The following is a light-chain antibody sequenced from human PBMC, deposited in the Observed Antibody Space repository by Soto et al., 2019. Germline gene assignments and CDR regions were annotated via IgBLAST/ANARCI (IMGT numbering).Light chain of an antibody. CDR2: GAS. CDR1: QSVSSN. J-gene: IGKJ1*01. V-gene: IGKV3-15*01. Sequence: RLMAQPPATLSVSPGERATLSCRASQSVSSNLAWYQQKPGEAPRLLIYGASTRATGIPARFSGRGSRAEFTLIISSQQSEYVVVYYWQQYKSWPQTFGEGTKVDI. CDR3: QQYKSWPQT.